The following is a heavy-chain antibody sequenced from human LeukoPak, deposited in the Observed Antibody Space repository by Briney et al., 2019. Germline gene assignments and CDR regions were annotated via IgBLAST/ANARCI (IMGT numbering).Heavy chain of an antibody. CDR1: GFTFSSYS. CDR3: ARMADSSSWYEWFDP. CDR2: ISSSSSYI. V-gene: IGHV3-21*01. J-gene: IGHJ5*02. D-gene: IGHD6-13*01. Sequence: PGRSLRLSCAASGFTFSSYSMNWVRQAPGKGLEWVSSISSSSSYIYSADSVKGRFTISRDNAKNSLYLQMNSLRAEDTAVYYCARMADSSSWYEWFDPWGQGTLVTVSS.